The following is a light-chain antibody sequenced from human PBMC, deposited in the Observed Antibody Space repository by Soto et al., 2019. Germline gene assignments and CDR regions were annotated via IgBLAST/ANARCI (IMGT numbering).Light chain of an antibody. CDR1: QSISHY. Sequence: PGERATLSCRANQSISHYLAWYQQKPGQSPRLLIYGAASRAIGIPDRFNGSGSETTFTLTISRLQPEDFALYYCQQYNNWPPFSFGPGTKVDIK. CDR2: GAA. CDR3: QQYNNWPPFS. J-gene: IGKJ3*01. V-gene: IGKV3D-15*01.